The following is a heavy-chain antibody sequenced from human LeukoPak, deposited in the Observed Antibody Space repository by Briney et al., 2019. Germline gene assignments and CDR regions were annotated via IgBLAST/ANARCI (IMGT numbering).Heavy chain of an antibody. J-gene: IGHJ4*02. CDR3: ARHKRSLPYDF. D-gene: IGHD3-3*01. CDR2: IYPSDSDT. Sequence: GESLKISCKGSGYSFTSNWIGWVPQMPGRGLEWMGIIYPSDSDTRYSPSFQGQVTISADKSINTAYLQWSSLKASDTAMYYCARHKRSLPYDFWGQGTLVTVSS. V-gene: IGHV5-51*01. CDR1: GYSFTSNW.